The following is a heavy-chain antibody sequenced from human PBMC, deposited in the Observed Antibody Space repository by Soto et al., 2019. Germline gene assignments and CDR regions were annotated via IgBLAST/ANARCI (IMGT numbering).Heavy chain of an antibody. CDR2: IKFDGSEK. J-gene: IGHJ4*02. CDR3: VKDGGYCSSATCYSPRNHYFDS. D-gene: IGHD2-2*01. CDR1: VFSSIDYW. V-gene: IGHV3-7*03. Sequence: GWSLRLSCVSSVFSSIDYWMSWVRQAPGKGPEWVANIKFDGSEKQYVDSVRGRFSISRDNFRNSLFLQMNSLRAGDTAIYYCVKDGGYCSSATCYSPRNHYFDSWGQGTLVTVSS.